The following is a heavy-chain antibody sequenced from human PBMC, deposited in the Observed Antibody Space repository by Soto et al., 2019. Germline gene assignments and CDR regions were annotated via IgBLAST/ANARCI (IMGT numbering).Heavy chain of an antibody. V-gene: IGHV4-39*01. CDR1: GGSISSSSYY. Sequence: PSETLSLTCTVSGGSISSSSYYWGWIRQPPGKGLEWIGSIYYSGSTYYNPSLKSRVTISVDTSKNQFSLKLSSVTAADKAVYYCASPIPQYGDYFYYWGQGTLVTVSS. J-gene: IGHJ4*02. CDR3: ASPIPQYGDYFYY. D-gene: IGHD4-17*01. CDR2: IYYSGST.